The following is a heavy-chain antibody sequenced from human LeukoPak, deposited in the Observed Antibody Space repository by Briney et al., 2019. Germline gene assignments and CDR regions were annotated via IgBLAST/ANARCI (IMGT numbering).Heavy chain of an antibody. Sequence: SETLSLTCTVSGGSISSYYWGWIRQPPGKGLEWIGSIYYSGSTYYNPSLKSRVTISVDTSKNQFSLKLSSVTAADTAVYYCAGPYYYDSSGPNDAFDIWGQGTMVTVSS. CDR2: IYYSGST. CDR3: AGPYYYDSSGPNDAFDI. CDR1: GGSISSYY. D-gene: IGHD3-22*01. V-gene: IGHV4-39*01. J-gene: IGHJ3*02.